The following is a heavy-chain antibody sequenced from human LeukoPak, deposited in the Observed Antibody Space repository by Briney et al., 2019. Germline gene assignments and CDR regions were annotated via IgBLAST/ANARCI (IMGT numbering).Heavy chain of an antibody. V-gene: IGHV1-69*05. CDR3: ARGRAITGTHRLYYYYYYMDV. CDR2: IIPIFGTA. D-gene: IGHD1-20*01. CDR1: GGTFSSYA. J-gene: IGHJ6*03. Sequence: ASVKVSCKASGGTFSSYAISWVRQAPGQGLEWMGGIIPIFGTASYAQKFQGRVTITTDESTSTAYMELSSLRSEDTAVYYCARGRAITGTHRLYYYYYYMDVWGKGTTVTVSS.